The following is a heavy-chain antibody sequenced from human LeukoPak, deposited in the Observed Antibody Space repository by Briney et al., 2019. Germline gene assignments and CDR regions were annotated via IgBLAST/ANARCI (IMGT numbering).Heavy chain of an antibody. V-gene: IGHV3-48*03. Sequence: GGSLRLSCAASGFTFSGSAMHWVRQASGKGLEWVSYISSSGSTIYYADSVKGRFAISRDNAKNSLYLQMNSLRAEDTAVYYCAELGITMIGGVWGKGTTVTISS. CDR2: ISSSGSTI. J-gene: IGHJ6*04. D-gene: IGHD3-10*02. CDR1: GFTFSGSA. CDR3: AELGITMIGGV.